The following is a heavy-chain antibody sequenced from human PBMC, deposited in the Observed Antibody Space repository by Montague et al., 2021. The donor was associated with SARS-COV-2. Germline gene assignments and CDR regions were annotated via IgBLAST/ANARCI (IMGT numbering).Heavy chain of an antibody. CDR1: GGSISDSNFH. D-gene: IGHD2-21*01. CDR2: LYYSGAT. Sequence: SETRSLTCTVSGGSISDSNFHWGWIRRPPGKGLEWIGTLYYSGATYYXPSLKSRVTTSMDTSKNQFSLKLTSAIAADTAVYYCARLRGGTPGEHWGQGALVTVSS. J-gene: IGHJ1*01. V-gene: IGHV4-39*07. CDR3: ARLRGGTPGEH.